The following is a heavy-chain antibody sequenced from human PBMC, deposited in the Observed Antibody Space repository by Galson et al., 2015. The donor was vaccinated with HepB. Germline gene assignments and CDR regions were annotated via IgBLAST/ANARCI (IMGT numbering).Heavy chain of an antibody. Sequence: SLRLSCAASGFTFSSYALHWVRQAPGKGLEWVAVISYDGGNKYSADSVKGRFTISRDDSRNTVFLQMSSLRPVDTAVYYCARGIPRDGYTYAYYYYDTMDVWGQGTKVTVSS. CDR3: ARGIPRDGYTYAYYYYDTMDV. J-gene: IGHJ6*02. V-gene: IGHV3-30-3*01. D-gene: IGHD5-24*01. CDR1: GFTFSSYA. CDR2: ISYDGGNK.